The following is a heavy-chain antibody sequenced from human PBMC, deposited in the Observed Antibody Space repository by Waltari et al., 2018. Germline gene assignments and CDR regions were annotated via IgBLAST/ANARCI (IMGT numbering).Heavy chain of an antibody. J-gene: IGHJ4*02. D-gene: IGHD6-13*01. CDR1: GGSISSSSYY. V-gene: IGHV4-39*07. Sequence: QLQLQESGPGLVKPSETLSLTCTVSGGSISSSSYYWGWSRQPPGKGLEWIGSIYYSGSTYYNPSLKSRVTISVDTSKNQFSLKLSSVTAADTAVYYCARASSSSYFDYWGQGTLVTVSS. CDR2: IYYSGST. CDR3: ARASSSSYFDY.